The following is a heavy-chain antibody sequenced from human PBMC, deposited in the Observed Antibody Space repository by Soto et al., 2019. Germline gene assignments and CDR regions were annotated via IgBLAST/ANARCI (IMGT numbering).Heavy chain of an antibody. J-gene: IGHJ3*01. CDR1: GYPFSNYG. Sequence: QVHLVQSGGEVKKPGASVKISCQTSGYPFSNYGVTWVRHATGQGLEWVGWVNGDCGNTNYAQNMKGRVTMTTDAYTATADMELRNLRSDDTATYYCARGTGLNDGSDLWGQGTVVSVSS. CDR3: ARGTGLNDGSDL. CDR2: VNGDCGNT. V-gene: IGHV1-18*01.